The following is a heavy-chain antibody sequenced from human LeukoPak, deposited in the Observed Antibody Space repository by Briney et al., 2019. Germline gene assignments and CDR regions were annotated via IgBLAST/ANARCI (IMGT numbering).Heavy chain of an antibody. J-gene: IGHJ6*04. CDR2: INPSGGST. CDR1: GYTFTSYY. CDR3: ASAYCGGDCYSPEEEYYYYGMDV. V-gene: IGHV1-46*01. Sequence: GASVKVSCKASGYTFTSYYMHWVRQAPGQGLEWMGIINPSGGSTSYAQKFRGRVTMTRDTSTSTVYMELSSLRSEDTAVYYCASAYCGGDCYSPEEEYYYYGMDVWGKGTTVTVSS. D-gene: IGHD2-21*02.